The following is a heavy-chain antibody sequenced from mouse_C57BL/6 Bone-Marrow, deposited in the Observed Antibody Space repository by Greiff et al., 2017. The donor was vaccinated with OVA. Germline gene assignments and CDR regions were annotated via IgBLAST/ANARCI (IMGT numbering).Heavy chain of an antibody. CDR1: GYTFTDYT. J-gene: IGHJ3*01. Sequence: VQLQQSDAELVKPGASVKLSCKASGYTFTDYTIHWMKQRPEQGLEWIGYIYPRDGSTKYNEKFKGKATLTADKSSSTAYMQLNSLTSEDSAVYFCARRGDGYCWFAYWGQGTLVTVSA. CDR3: ARRGDGYCWFAY. V-gene: IGHV1-78*01. CDR2: IYPRDGST. D-gene: IGHD2-3*01.